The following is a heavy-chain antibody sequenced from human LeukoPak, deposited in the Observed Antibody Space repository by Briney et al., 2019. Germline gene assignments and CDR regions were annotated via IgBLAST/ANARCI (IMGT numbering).Heavy chain of an antibody. Sequence: SETLSLTCAVSGGSISSSNWWSWVRQPPGKGLEWIGEIYHSGSTNYNPSLKSRVTISVDTSKNQFSLKLSSVTAADTAVYYCARGSRVAAAGNWGQGTMVTVSS. CDR3: ARGSRVAAAGN. CDR1: GGSISSSNW. V-gene: IGHV4-4*02. CDR2: IYHSGST. D-gene: IGHD6-13*01. J-gene: IGHJ3*01.